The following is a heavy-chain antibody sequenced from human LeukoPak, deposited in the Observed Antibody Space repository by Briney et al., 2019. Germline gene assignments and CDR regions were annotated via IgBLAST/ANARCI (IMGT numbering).Heavy chain of an antibody. CDR3: ARVPRFYSSSSDSYYYYMDV. CDR1: AYSFSSYW. Sequence: GESLKISCKGSAYSFSSYWIGWVRQMPGKGLEWMGIIYPGDSDTRYSPSFQGQVTISADKSISTAYLQWSSLKASDTAMYYCARVPRFYSSSSDSYYYYMDVWGKGTTVTVSS. V-gene: IGHV5-51*01. J-gene: IGHJ6*03. D-gene: IGHD6-6*01. CDR2: IYPGDSDT.